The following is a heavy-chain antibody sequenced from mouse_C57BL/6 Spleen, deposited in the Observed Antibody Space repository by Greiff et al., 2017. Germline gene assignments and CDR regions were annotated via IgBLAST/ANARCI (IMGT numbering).Heavy chain of an antibody. J-gene: IGHJ4*01. CDR3: ARWVGAMDY. V-gene: IGHV1-69*01. CDR2: IDPSDSYT. CDR1: GYTFTSYW. Sequence: VQLQQSGAELVMPGASVKLSCKASGYTFTSYWMHWVKQRPGQGLEWIGEIDPSDSYTTYNQKFKGKSTLTADKSSSTAYMQLSSLTSEDSAVYYCARWVGAMDYWGQGTSVTVSS. D-gene: IGHD1-1*02.